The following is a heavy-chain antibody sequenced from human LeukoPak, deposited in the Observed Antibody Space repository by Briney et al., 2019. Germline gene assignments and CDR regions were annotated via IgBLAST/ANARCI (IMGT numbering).Heavy chain of an antibody. CDR3: ARAEPGRPYFDY. CDR2: ISGSGGST. Sequence: PGGSLRLSCAASGFTFSSYAMSWVRQAPGKGLEWVSAISGSGGSTYYADSVKGRFTISRDNAKNSLYLQMNSLRAEDTAVYYCARAEPGRPYFDYWGQGTLVTVSS. V-gene: IGHV3-23*01. J-gene: IGHJ4*02. CDR1: GFTFSSYA.